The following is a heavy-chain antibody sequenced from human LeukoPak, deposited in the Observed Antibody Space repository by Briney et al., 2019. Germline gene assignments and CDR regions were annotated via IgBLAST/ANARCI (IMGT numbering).Heavy chain of an antibody. J-gene: IGHJ5*02. V-gene: IGHV4-31*03. CDR1: GGSISSGGYY. CDR3: ARHSSSWSDPANWFDP. D-gene: IGHD6-13*01. Sequence: SETLSLTCTVSGGSISSGGYYWSWIRQHPGKGLEWIGYIYYSGSTYYNPSLKSRVTISVDTSKNQFSLKLSSVTAADTAVYYCARHSSSWSDPANWFDPWGQGTLVTVSS. CDR2: IYYSGST.